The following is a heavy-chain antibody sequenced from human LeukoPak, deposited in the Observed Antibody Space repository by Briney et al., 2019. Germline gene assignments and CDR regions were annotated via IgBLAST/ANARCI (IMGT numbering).Heavy chain of an antibody. V-gene: IGHV3-30*18. J-gene: IGHJ4*02. D-gene: IGHD4-17*01. CDR1: GFSFISYG. CDR3: AKRPSDYGDYVSYFDY. CDR2: ISDDGRRK. Sequence: GGSLRLSCAASGFSFISYGMHWVRQAPGKGLEWVGVISDDGRRKDYADSVKGRFTISGDNSKDTLYLQMNSLRAEDTAVYYCAKRPSDYGDYVSYFDYWGQGTLVTISS.